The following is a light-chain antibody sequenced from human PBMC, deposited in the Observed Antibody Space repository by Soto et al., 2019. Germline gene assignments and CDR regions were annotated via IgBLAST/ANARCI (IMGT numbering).Light chain of an antibody. CDR1: QSISSY. CDR2: AAS. Sequence: DIQMTQSPSSLSASVGDRVTITCRASQSISSYLNCYQQKPGKAPKLLIYAASSLQSGVPSRFSGSGSGTDFTLTISSLQPEDFATYYCQQSYSTPWRFGQGTKVEIK. V-gene: IGKV1-39*01. J-gene: IGKJ1*01. CDR3: QQSYSTPWR.